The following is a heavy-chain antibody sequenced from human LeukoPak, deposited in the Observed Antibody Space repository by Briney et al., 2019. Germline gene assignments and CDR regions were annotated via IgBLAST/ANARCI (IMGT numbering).Heavy chain of an antibody. CDR1: EFTFSIYA. V-gene: IGHV3-23*01. CDR3: AKGRIAAHRHYYYYMDV. J-gene: IGHJ6*03. D-gene: IGHD6-6*01. Sequence: GGSLRLSCAASEFTFSIYAMSWVRQAPGKGLEWVSSITSAGENTFYTGSVKGRFTISRDNSKNTLYLQMNSLRAEDTAVYYCAKGRIAAHRHYYYYMDVWGKGTTVTVSS. CDR2: ITSAGENT.